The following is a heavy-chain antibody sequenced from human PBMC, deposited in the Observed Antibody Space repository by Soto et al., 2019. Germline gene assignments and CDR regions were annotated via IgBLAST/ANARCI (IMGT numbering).Heavy chain of an antibody. V-gene: IGHV1-2*02. J-gene: IGHJ6*02. D-gene: IGHD3-10*02. CDR1: GYTFTAYY. CDR2: INPKFGGT. Sequence: QVPLVQSGAEVKEPGDSVRVSCEASGYTFTAYYIHWVRQAPGQGLEWMGWINPKFGGTTYAQDFQGRVSMTRDMSISTVYRELSRLTSDDTAIYYCARNMDYYYGRGSGNGHGVWGQGTTVTVFS. CDR3: ARNMDYYYGRGSGNGHGV.